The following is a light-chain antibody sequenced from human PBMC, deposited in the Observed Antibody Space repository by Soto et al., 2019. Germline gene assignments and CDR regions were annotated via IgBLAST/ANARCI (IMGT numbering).Light chain of an antibody. J-gene: IGLJ2*01. CDR1: SSDVGGYNY. CDR2: DVS. CDR3: SSYTSRSIPVV. Sequence: QSALTQPASVSGSPGQSITISCTGTSSDVGGYNYVSWYQQHPGKAPKLMIYDVSNRPSGVSNRFSGSKSGNTASLTISGLQAEDEADYYCSSYTSRSIPVVFCGGTRLTVL. V-gene: IGLV2-14*01.